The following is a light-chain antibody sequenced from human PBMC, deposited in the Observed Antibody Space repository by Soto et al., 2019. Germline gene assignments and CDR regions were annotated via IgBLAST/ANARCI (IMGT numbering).Light chain of an antibody. CDR1: SNEIGHYDL. V-gene: IGLV2-23*02. Sequence: QSALTQPASVSGSHGRSITISCTGTSNEIGHYDLVSWFQHHPGKAPQVIIYQVTKRPSGVSDRFSGSRSGNTASLTISGLQTEDEADYYCCSYAGTSTFVFGIGTKLTVL. CDR3: CSYAGTSTFV. CDR2: QVT. J-gene: IGLJ1*01.